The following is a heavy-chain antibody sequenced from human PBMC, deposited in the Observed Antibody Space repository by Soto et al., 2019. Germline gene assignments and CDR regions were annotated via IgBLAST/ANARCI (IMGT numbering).Heavy chain of an antibody. CDR1: GGTFSSYA. CDR2: IIPIFGTA. V-gene: IGHV1-69*01. Sequence: QVQLVQSGAEVKKPGSSVKVSCKASGGTFSSYAISWVRQAPGQGLEWMGGIIPIFGTANYAQKFQGRVTITAAESTSTGYMELSSLRSEDTAVYYCARVGGNCSSTSCYDYYYYGMDVWGQGTTVTVSS. J-gene: IGHJ6*02. D-gene: IGHD2-2*01. CDR3: ARVGGNCSSTSCYDYYYYGMDV.